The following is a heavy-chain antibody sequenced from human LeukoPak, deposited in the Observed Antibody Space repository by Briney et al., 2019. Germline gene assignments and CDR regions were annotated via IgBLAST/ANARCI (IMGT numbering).Heavy chain of an antibody. CDR2: MNPNSGNT. V-gene: IGHV1-8*02. Sequence: ASVKVSCKASGYTFTGYYMHWVRQAPGQGLEWMGWMNPNSGNTGYAQKFQGRVTMTRNTSISTAYMELSSLRSEDTAVYYCARASGSYYYYGMDVWGQGTTVTVSS. D-gene: IGHD1-26*01. J-gene: IGHJ6*02. CDR1: GYTFTGYY. CDR3: ARASGSYYYYGMDV.